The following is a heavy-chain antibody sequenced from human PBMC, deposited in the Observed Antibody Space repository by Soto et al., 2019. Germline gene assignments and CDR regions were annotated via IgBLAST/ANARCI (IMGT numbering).Heavy chain of an antibody. CDR1: GFSLTSPGMC. D-gene: IGHD1-20*01. CDR2: IERDDDDK. J-gene: IGHJ6*02. V-gene: IGHV2-70*13. CDR3: ARSIRGPRRFNGMDV. Sequence: SGPTLVNPTETLTLTCTFSGFSLTSPGMCVSWIRQSPGKALEWLALIERDDDDKYYSTSLKTRLTISKDTRKNQVVLTMANMEPADAATYYCARSIRGPRRFNGMDVWGQGTTVTVSS.